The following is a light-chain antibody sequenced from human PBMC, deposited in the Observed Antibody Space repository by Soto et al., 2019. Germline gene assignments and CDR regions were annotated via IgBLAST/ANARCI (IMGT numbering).Light chain of an antibody. Sequence: QLVLTQPPSASGTPGQRVTISCSGSSSNIGSEYVVWYQHLPGTAPKLLIYRNNQRPSGVPDRLAGSKSVTSASLAISGLRSEDEADYYCASRDDSLSGHWVFGGGTKLTVL. CDR3: ASRDDSLSGHWV. CDR1: SSNIGSEY. CDR2: RNN. J-gene: IGLJ3*02. V-gene: IGLV1-47*01.